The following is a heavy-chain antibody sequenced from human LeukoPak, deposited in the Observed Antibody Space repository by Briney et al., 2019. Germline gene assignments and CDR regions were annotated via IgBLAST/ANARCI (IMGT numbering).Heavy chain of an antibody. Sequence: PGGSLRLSCAASGFTLSSYGMHWVRQAPGTGVEGVAVIWYDGSNKYYADSVQSRFTISRDNSKNTLYLQMNSLRAEDTAVYYCARYCSSGADYWGQGTLVTVSS. CDR2: IWYDGSNK. J-gene: IGHJ4*02. CDR1: GFTLSSYG. D-gene: IGHD6-19*01. CDR3: ARYCSSGADY. V-gene: IGHV3-33*01.